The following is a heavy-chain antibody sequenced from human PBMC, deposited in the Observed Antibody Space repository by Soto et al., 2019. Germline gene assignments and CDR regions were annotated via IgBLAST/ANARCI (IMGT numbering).Heavy chain of an antibody. CDR2: IIPIFGTA. CDR1: GGTFSSYA. CDR3: ARDQWEEISGSYRYGWYFDL. Sequence: ASVKVSFKASGGTFSSYAISWVRQAPGQGLEWMGGIIPIFGTANYAQKFQGRVTITADESTSTAYMELSSLRSEDTAVYYCARDQWEEISGSYRYGWYFDLWGRGTLVTVSS. V-gene: IGHV1-69*13. D-gene: IGHD3-10*01. J-gene: IGHJ2*01.